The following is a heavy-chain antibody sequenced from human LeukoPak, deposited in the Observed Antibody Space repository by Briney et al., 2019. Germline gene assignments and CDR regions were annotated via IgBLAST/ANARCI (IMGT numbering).Heavy chain of an antibody. V-gene: IGHV3-30*18. CDR1: GFTFSSYS. Sequence: GGSLRLSCAASGFTFSSYSMNWVRQAPGKGLEWVAVISYDGSNKYYADSVKGRFTISRDNSKNTLYLQMNSLRAEDTAVYYCAKTLAVAGPLYFDYWGQGTLVTVSS. D-gene: IGHD6-19*01. CDR3: AKTLAVAGPLYFDY. J-gene: IGHJ4*02. CDR2: ISYDGSNK.